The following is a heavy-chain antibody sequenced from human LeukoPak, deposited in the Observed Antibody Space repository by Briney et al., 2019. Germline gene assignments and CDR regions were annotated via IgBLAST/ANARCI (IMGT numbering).Heavy chain of an antibody. CDR2: ISSSSSYI. CDR1: GFTFSSYS. CDR3: ARDLTPYYDFWSGYYRGTDNWFDP. J-gene: IGHJ5*02. D-gene: IGHD3-3*01. Sequence: PGGSLRLSCAASGFTFSSYSMNWVRQAPGKGLEWVSSISSSSSYIYYADSVKGRFTISRDNAKNSLYLQMNSLRAEDTAVYYCARDLTPYYDFWSGYYRGTDNWFDPWGQGTLVTVSS. V-gene: IGHV3-21*01.